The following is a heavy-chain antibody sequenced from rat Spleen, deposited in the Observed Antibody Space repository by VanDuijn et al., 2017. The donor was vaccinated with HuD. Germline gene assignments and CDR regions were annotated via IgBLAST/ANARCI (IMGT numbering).Heavy chain of an antibody. J-gene: IGHJ3*01. CDR2: ISTTGGST. V-gene: IGHV5S13*01. Sequence: EVQLVESGGGLVHPGSSLELSCAASGFTFGDYDMAWVRQAPTKGLELVASISTTGGSTFYRDSVKGRFTVSRDNTKNTLYLQMDSLWSEDTAIYYCTRHYPAITGAYWGQGTLVTVSS. D-gene: IGHD1-4*01. CDR3: TRHYPAITGAY. CDR1: GFTFGDYD.